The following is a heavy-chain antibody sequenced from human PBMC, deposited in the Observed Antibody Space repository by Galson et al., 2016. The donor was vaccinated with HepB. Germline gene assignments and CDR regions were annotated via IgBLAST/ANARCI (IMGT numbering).Heavy chain of an antibody. Sequence: SLRLSCAASGFTFRDYYMSWVRQAPGKGLEWISFITNSGDAVYYADSVKGRFTISRDNVKNSLYLEMNNLRAEDTALYYCARDYGSSNLDPWGQGTLVTVSS. V-gene: IGHV3-11*01. J-gene: IGHJ5*02. CDR1: GFTFRDYY. D-gene: IGHD3-10*01. CDR2: ITNSGDAV. CDR3: ARDYGSSNLDP.